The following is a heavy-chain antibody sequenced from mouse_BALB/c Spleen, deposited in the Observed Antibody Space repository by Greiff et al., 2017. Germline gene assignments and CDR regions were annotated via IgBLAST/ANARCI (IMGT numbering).Heavy chain of an antibody. CDR2: ISYSGST. Sequence: EVKVEESGPSLVKPSQTLSLTCSVTGDSITSGYWNWIRKFPGNKLEYMGYISYSGSTYYNPSLKSRISITRDTSKNQYYLQLNSVTTEDTATYYCASNHGSPAWCAYWGQGTLVTVSA. D-gene: IGHD1-1*01. J-gene: IGHJ3*01. CDR1: GDSITSGY. CDR3: ASNHGSPAWCAY. V-gene: IGHV3-8*02.